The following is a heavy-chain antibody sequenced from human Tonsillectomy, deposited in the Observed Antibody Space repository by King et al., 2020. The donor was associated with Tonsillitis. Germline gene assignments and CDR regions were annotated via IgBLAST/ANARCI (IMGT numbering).Heavy chain of an antibody. Sequence: TLKESGPTLVKPTQTLTLTCTFSGFSLSTSGVGVGWIRQPPGKALEWLALIYWNDDKRYSPSLKSRLTITKDTSKNQVVLTMTNMDPVDTATYYCAHGITYYYDRSGSDLDYWGEGTLVTVSS. CDR2: IYWNDDK. CDR3: AHGITYYYDRSGSDLDY. J-gene: IGHJ4*02. V-gene: IGHV2-5*01. D-gene: IGHD3-22*01. CDR1: GFSLSTSGVG.